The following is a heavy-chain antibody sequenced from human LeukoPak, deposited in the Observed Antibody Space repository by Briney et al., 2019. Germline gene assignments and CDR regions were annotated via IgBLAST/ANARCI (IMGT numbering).Heavy chain of an antibody. V-gene: IGHV3-30*03. CDR1: GFTFSNFG. Sequence: GRSLRLSCAASGFTFSNFGIHWVRQAPGKGLEWVAVISSDGSKRFYADSVKGRFSISRDNSKNSLYLQMNSLTPEDTAVYYCARATGWELRADYFDYWGQGTLVTVSS. J-gene: IGHJ4*02. CDR2: ISSDGSKR. CDR3: ARATGWELRADYFDY. D-gene: IGHD1-26*01.